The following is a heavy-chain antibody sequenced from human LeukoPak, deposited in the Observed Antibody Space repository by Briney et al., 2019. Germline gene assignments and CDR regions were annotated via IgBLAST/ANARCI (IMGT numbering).Heavy chain of an antibody. CDR2: SRNKANSYTT. D-gene: IGHD2/OR15-2a*01. V-gene: IGHV3-72*01. J-gene: IGHJ3*01. CDR1: GFTFSDHY. CDR3: VRGFNTFDV. Sequence: GGSLRLSCVASGFTFSDHYMDWVRQPPGKGLEWIARSRNKANSYTTVYAASVQGRFTISRDISKNSLYLQMNSLQSDDTALYYCVRGFNTFDVWGQGTTVTVSS.